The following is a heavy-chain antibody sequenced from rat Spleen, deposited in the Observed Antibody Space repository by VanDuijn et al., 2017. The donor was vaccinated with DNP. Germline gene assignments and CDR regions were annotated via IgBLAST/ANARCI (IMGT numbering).Heavy chain of an antibody. CDR3: ARSDVYNGFDY. CDR2: INGAGIT. D-gene: IGHD1-6*01. CDR1: GYSITSNY. Sequence: EVQLQESGPGLVKPSQSLSLTCSVTGYSITSNYWGWIRKFPGAKLEWMGYINGAGITNYNPSLKSRISITRDTSRNQFFLQVNSVSPEDTATYYCARSDVYNGFDYWGQGVMVTVSS. V-gene: IGHV3-3*01. J-gene: IGHJ2*01.